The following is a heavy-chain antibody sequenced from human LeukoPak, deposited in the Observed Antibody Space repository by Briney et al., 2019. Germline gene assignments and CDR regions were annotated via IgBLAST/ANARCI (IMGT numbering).Heavy chain of an antibody. CDR1: GYTFTGYA. Sequence: ASVKVSCKASGYTFTGYAISWVRQAPGQGLEWMGWVSAYNGATNYAQKVQGRVTMTADTSTSTSYMELRSLRSDDTAVYYCAREHSSSWDQFDYWGQGTLVTVSS. J-gene: IGHJ4*02. D-gene: IGHD6-13*01. CDR3: AREHSSSWDQFDY. V-gene: IGHV1-18*01. CDR2: VSAYNGAT.